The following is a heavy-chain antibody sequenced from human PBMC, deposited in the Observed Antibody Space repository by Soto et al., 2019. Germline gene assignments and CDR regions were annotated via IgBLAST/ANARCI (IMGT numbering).Heavy chain of an antibody. J-gene: IGHJ6*02. CDR1: GFTFSSYG. CDR2: ISYDGSNK. D-gene: IGHD2-15*01. V-gene: IGHV3-30*18. Sequence: GGSLRLSCAASGFTFSSYGMHWVRQAPGKGLEWVAVISYDGSNKYYADSVKGRFTISRDNSKNTLYLQMNSLRAEDTAVYYCAKDSGGYDYYYYGMDVWGQGTTVTVSS. CDR3: AKDSGGYDYYYYGMDV.